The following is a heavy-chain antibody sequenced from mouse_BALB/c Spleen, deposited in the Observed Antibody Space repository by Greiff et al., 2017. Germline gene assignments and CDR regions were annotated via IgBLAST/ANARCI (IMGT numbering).Heavy chain of an antibody. V-gene: IGHV5-4*02. CDR3: ARERTTVVRYFDV. D-gene: IGHD1-1*01. J-gene: IGHJ1*01. CDR1: GFTFSDYY. CDR2: ISDGGSYT. Sequence: EVQRVESGGGLVKPGGSLKLSCAASGFTFSDYYMYWVRQTPEKRLEWVATISDGGSYTYYPDSVKGRFTISRDNAKNNLYLQMSSLKSEDTAMYYCARERTTVVRYFDVWGAGTTVTVSS.